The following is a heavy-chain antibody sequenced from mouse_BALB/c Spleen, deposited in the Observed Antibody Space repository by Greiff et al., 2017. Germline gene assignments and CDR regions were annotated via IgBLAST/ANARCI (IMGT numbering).Heavy chain of an antibody. CDR1: GFTFSSFG. V-gene: IGHV5-17*02. CDR3: AIYYDYDYFDY. J-gene: IGHJ2*01. Sequence: VESGGGLVQPGGSRKLSCAASGFTFSSFGMHWVRQAPEKGLEWVAYISSGSSTIYYADTVKGRFTISRDNPNNTLFLQMTSLRSEDTAMYYCAIYYDYDYFDYWGQGTTLTVSS. D-gene: IGHD2-4*01. CDR2: ISSGSSTI.